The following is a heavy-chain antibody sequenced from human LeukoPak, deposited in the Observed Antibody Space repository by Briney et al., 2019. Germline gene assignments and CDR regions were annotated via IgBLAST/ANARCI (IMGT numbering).Heavy chain of an antibody. CDR2: IYYSGST. Sequence: SETLSLTCTVSGGSISSSSYYWGWIRQPPGKGLEWIGSIYYSGSTYYNPSLKSRVTISVDTSKNRFSLKLSSVTAADTAVYYCARRLSFYSSSRYYYMDVWGKGTTVTVSS. D-gene: IGHD6-6*01. V-gene: IGHV4-39*07. CDR1: GGSISSSSYY. J-gene: IGHJ6*03. CDR3: ARRLSFYSSSRYYYMDV.